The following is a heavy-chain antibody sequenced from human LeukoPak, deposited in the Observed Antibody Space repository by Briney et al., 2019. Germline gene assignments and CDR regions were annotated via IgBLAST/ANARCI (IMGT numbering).Heavy chain of an antibody. Sequence: GECLQISSRGSGYDFRNYWIGWVRPMPGQGLEWMGAIYPGDSETRYSPSFQGQVTISADKSINTAYLQWSSLKASDTSMYYCASMFSGPPTTFDYWGQGTLVTVSS. CDR1: GYDFRNYW. CDR2: IYPGDSET. D-gene: IGHD1-26*01. CDR3: ASMFSGPPTTFDY. J-gene: IGHJ4*02. V-gene: IGHV5-51*01.